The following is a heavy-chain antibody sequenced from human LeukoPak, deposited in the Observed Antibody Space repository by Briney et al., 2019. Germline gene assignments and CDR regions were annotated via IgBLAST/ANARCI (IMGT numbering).Heavy chain of an antibody. J-gene: IGHJ4*02. V-gene: IGHV3-7*01. D-gene: IGHD3-16*02. CDR1: GFTFSSYW. CDR3: ARERGLYYDYVWGSYRPAHFDY. Sequence: GGSLRLSCAASGFTFSSYWVSWVRQAPGKGLEWVANIKQDGSEKYYVDSVEGRFTISRDNAKNSLYLQMNSLRAEDTAVYYCARERGLYYDYVWGSYRPAHFDYWGQGTLVTVSS. CDR2: IKQDGSEK.